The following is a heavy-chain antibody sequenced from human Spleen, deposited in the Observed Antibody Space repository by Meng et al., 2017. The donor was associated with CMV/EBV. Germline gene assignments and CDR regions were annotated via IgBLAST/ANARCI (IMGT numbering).Heavy chain of an antibody. CDR2: IHYSGSP. CDR1: GASISSYY. CDR3: ARESGIHDAFDI. J-gene: IGHJ3*02. Sequence: SETLSLTCSVSGASISSYYWSWIRQPPGRGLEWIGNIHYSGSPNYSPSLKSRVTISLDTSKNQFSLKLSSVTAADTAVYYCARESGIHDAFDIWGQGTTVTVSS. V-gene: IGHV4-59*01.